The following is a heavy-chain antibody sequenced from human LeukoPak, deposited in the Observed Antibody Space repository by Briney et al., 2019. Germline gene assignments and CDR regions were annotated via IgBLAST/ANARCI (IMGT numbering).Heavy chain of an antibody. V-gene: IGHV3-23*01. CDR3: YIPYYDTSAYKGY. CDR1: GFTFSSYA. J-gene: IGHJ4*02. Sequence: GGSLRLSCAASGFTFSSYAMTWVRQAPGKGLEWVSAISGSGGSTFYADSVKGRFTISRDNSKNTLYLQMNSLRAEDTAVYYCYIPYYDTSAYKGYWGQGTLVTVSS. D-gene: IGHD3-22*01. CDR2: ISGSGGST.